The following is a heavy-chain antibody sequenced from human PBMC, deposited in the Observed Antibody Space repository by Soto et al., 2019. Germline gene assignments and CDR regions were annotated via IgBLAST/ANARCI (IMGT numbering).Heavy chain of an antibody. V-gene: IGHV3-23*01. J-gene: IGHJ4*02. CDR3: AKGAVPTTPVPLFDY. D-gene: IGHD1-1*01. CDR2: ISGSGGST. Sequence: GGSLRLSCAASGFTFSSYAMSWIRQAPGKGLEWVSAISGSGGSTYYADSVKGRFTISRDNSKNTLYPQMNSLRAEDTAVYYCAKGAVPTTPVPLFDYWGQGTLVTVSS. CDR1: GFTFSSYA.